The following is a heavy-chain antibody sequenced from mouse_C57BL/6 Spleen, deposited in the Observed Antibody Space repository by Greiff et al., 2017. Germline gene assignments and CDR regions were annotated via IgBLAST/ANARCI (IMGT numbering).Heavy chain of an antibody. D-gene: IGHD3-1*01. CDR2: ISYDGSN. Sequence: EVKLMESGPGLVKPSQSLSLTCSVTGYSITSGYYWNWIRQFPGNKMEWMGYISYDGSNNYNASLKNRISITRDTSKNQFFLKLNSVTTEDTATYDCARPGSWFAYWGQGTLVTVSA. CDR3: ARPGSWFAY. CDR1: GYSITSGYY. V-gene: IGHV3-6*01. J-gene: IGHJ3*01.